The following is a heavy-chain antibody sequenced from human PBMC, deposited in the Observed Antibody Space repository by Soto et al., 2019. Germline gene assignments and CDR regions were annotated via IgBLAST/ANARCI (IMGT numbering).Heavy chain of an antibody. CDR1: GFSFSDHS. Sequence: LVESGRDLVYPGGSLRLSCVGSGFSFSDHSMNWVRQAPGKGLQWVSYISSSSDKTYYADSVKGRFTVSRDNAKNALFLQMNSLRDDDTATYFCARLPKGSLVTAWGQGTRVTVSS. V-gene: IGHV3-48*02. D-gene: IGHD2-21*02. J-gene: IGHJ4*02. CDR2: ISSSSDKT. CDR3: ARLPKGSLVTA.